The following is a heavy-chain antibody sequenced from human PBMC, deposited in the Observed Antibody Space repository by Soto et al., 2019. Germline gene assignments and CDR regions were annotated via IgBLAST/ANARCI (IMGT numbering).Heavy chain of an antibody. CDR3: ARRPRRTAAETQLDP. D-gene: IGHD6-13*01. V-gene: IGHV1-3*01. J-gene: IGHJ5*02. Sequence: QAQLVQSGAEVKKPGASVKISCKASGYTFSTYAIHWVRQAPGQRLEWLGWINGGPGDTLYSQNFQGRVSFTRDTAANTVFMDLSSLNSEDTAVYYCARRPRRTAAETQLDPWGQGSLVTVSS. CDR1: GYTFSTYA. CDR2: INGGPGDT.